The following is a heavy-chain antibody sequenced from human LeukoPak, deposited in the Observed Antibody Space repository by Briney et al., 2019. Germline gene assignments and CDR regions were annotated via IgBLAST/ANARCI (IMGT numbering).Heavy chain of an antibody. J-gene: IGHJ6*02. CDR3: ARLVRIVVVPAAIRYYYYGMDV. D-gene: IGHD2-2*02. CDR1: GGAFSGYY. V-gene: IGHV4-34*01. CDR2: INHSGST. Sequence: SETLSLTRAVYGGAFSGYYWSSIRQPPGQGLEWIGEINHSGSTNSNPPLKSRVTISVDTSKNQFSLKLSSVTAADTAVYYCARLVRIVVVPAAIRYYYYGMDVWGQGTTVTVSS.